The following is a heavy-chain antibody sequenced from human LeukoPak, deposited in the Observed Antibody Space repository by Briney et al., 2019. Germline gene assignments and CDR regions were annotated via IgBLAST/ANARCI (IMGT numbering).Heavy chain of an antibody. D-gene: IGHD6-19*01. Sequence: SVKLSCKASGGTFSIYAISWVRQAPAQGLEWMGGIIPIFGTANYAQKFQGRVTITADESTSTAYMELSSLRSEDTAVYYCPSQAVAGNLDYWGQGTLVTVSS. J-gene: IGHJ4*02. CDR2: IIPIFGTA. CDR3: PSQAVAGNLDY. V-gene: IGHV1-69*13. CDR1: GGTFSIYA.